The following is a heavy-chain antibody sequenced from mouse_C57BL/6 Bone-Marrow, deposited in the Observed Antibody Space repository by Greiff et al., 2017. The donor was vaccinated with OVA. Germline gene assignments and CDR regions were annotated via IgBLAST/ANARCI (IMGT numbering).Heavy chain of an antibody. J-gene: IGHJ4*01. CDR2: IDPENGDT. CDR3: TTEDYYGSSYFYAMDY. V-gene: IGHV14-4*01. Sequence: VQLQQSGAELVRPGASVKLSCTASGFNIKDDYMHWVKQRPEQGLEWIGWIDPENGDTEYASKFQGKATITADTSSNTAYLQLSSLTSEDTAVYYCTTEDYYGSSYFYAMDYWGQGTSVTVSS. CDR1: GFNIKDDY. D-gene: IGHD1-1*01.